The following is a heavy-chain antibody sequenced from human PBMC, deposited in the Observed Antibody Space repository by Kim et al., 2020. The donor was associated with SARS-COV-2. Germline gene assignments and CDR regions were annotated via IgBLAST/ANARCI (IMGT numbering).Heavy chain of an antibody. D-gene: IGHD2-2*01. CDR2: IIPIFGTA. CDR3: ARDSLYEQVVVVPAANDAFDS. J-gene: IGHJ3*02. V-gene: IGHV1-69*13. Sequence: SVKVSCKASGGTFSSYAISWVRQAPGQGLEWMGGIIPIFGTANYAQKFQGRVTITADESTSTAYMELSSLRSEDTAVYYCARDSLYEQVVVVPAANDAFDSWGQGTMVTVSS. CDR1: GGTFSSYA.